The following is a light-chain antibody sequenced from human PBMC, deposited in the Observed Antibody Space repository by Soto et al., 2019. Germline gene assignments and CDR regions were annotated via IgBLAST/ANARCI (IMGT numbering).Light chain of an antibody. CDR2: GYT. V-gene: IGLV1-40*01. J-gene: IGLJ3*02. CDR1: SSNIGSNYD. CDR3: QSYDSDLSAWV. Sequence: QAVVTQPPSVSGAPGQTVTISCAGTSSNIGSNYDVHWYQHLPGTAPKLLIFGYTNRPSGVPDRFSGSKSGTSASLAITGLQSEDEAAYYWQSYDSDLSAWVFGGGTKVTVL.